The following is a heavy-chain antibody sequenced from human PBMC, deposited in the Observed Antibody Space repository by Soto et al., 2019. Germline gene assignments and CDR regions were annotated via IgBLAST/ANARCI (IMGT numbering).Heavy chain of an antibody. CDR1: GGSISSYY. V-gene: IGHV4-59*08. CDR3: ARLDDSSGYYYVDY. CDR2: IYYSGST. J-gene: IGHJ4*02. Sequence: SETLSLTCTVSGGSISSYYLSWIRQPPGKGLEWIGYIYYSGSTNYNPSLKSRVTISVDTSKNQFSLKLSSVTAADTAVYYCARLDDSSGYYYVDYWGQGTLVTVSS. D-gene: IGHD3-22*01.